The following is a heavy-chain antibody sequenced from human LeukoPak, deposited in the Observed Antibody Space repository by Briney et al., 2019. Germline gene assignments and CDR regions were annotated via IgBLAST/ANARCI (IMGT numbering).Heavy chain of an antibody. Sequence: PSETLSLTCTVSGGSISSYYWSWIRRPAGKGLEWIGRIYTSGSTNYNPSLKSRVTMSVDTSKNQFSLKLSSVTAADTAVYYCARDMGSSSWIDAFDIWGQGTMVTVSS. J-gene: IGHJ3*02. V-gene: IGHV4-4*07. CDR3: ARDMGSSSWIDAFDI. D-gene: IGHD6-13*01. CDR1: GGSISSYY. CDR2: IYTSGST.